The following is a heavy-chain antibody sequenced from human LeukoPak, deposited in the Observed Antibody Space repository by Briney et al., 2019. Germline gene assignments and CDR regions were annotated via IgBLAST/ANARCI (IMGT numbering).Heavy chain of an antibody. CDR1: GYTFTGYY. V-gene: IGHV1-18*04. J-gene: IGHJ6*03. D-gene: IGHD3-22*01. CDR3: ARGQYDRGNYYYMDV. CDR2: ISAYNGNT. Sequence: ASVKVSCKASGYTFTGYYMHWVRRAPGQGLEWMGWISAYNGNTNYAQKLQGRVTMTTDTSTSTAYMELRSLRSDDTAVYYCARGQYDRGNYYYMDVWGKGTTVTVSS.